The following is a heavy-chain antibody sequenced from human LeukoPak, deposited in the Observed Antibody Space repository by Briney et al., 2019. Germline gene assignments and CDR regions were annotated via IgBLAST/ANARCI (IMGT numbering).Heavy chain of an antibody. V-gene: IGHV4-39*07. D-gene: IGHD5-24*01. J-gene: IGHJ6*03. CDR2: IYYSGST. CDR1: GGSISSYY. Sequence: PSETLSLTCTVSGGSISSYYWSWIRQPPGKGLEWIGSIYYSGSTYYNPSLKSRVTISVDTSKNQFSLKLSSVTAADTAVYYCARDFGEMATISYYYYMDVWGKGTTVTVSS. CDR3: ARDFGEMATISYYYYMDV.